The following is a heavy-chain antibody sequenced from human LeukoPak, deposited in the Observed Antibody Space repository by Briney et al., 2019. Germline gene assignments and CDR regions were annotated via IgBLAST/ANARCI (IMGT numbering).Heavy chain of an antibody. CDR3: ARDSLNGDYEQYFQH. CDR2: ISSSSSYI. Sequence: PGGSLRLSCAASGFTFSSYSMNWVRQAPGKGLEWVSSISSSSSYIYYADSVKVRFTISRDNAKNSLYLQMNSLRAEDTAVYYCARDSLNGDYEQYFQHWGQGTLVTVSS. V-gene: IGHV3-21*01. D-gene: IGHD4-17*01. J-gene: IGHJ1*01. CDR1: GFTFSSYS.